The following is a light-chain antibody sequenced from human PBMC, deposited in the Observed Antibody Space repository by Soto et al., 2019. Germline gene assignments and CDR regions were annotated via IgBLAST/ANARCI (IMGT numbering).Light chain of an antibody. CDR2: DAS. J-gene: IGKJ5*01. Sequence: DIPMTQSPSTLSASVGDRVTITCRASQTISTWLAWYQHKPGKAPNLLIYDASTLMSGVPSRFSGSGSGTEFTLPISSLQPGAFATYYCQQSETYPLTFGQGKRLDIK. CDR3: QQSETYPLT. CDR1: QTISTW. V-gene: IGKV1-5*01.